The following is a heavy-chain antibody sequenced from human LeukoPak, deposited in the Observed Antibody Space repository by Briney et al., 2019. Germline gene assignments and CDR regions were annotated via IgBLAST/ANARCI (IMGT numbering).Heavy chain of an antibody. CDR3: AKDPPSVVANAFHI. CDR2: IWYDGSHT. D-gene: IGHD5-12*01. CDR1: GFTFSNFA. V-gene: IGHV3-33*06. J-gene: IGHJ3*02. Sequence: GGSLRLSCTASGFTFSNFAMHWVRQAPGKGLEWVAVIWYDGSHTYYGDSVKGRFTISRDNSNTTLYLQMNNLRADDTAVYYCAKDPPSVVANAFHIWGQGTMVTVSS.